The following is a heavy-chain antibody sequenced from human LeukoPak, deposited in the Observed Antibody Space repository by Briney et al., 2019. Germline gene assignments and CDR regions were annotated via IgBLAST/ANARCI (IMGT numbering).Heavy chain of an antibody. CDR3: ARKLAL. J-gene: IGHJ4*02. CDR2: IDPTGRSI. CDR1: AFTFGSYG. V-gene: IGHV3-48*02. Sequence: GRSLTLSCAASAFTFGSYGMNWVSQAPGKGLEWVSYIDPTGRSIYYADSVKGRFTVSRDNAKNSLFLQMNSLRDEDTAVYFCARKLALWGQGTLVTVSS.